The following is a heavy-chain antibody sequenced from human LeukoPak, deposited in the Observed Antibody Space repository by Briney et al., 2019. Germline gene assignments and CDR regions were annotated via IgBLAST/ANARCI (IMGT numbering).Heavy chain of an antibody. CDR1: GFTFSTYW. Sequence: GGSLRLSCAASGFTFSTYWMHWVRQAPGKGLEWVSGISPSGDITYYADSVKGRFTISRDNAKNSLYLQMNSLRAEDTAVYYCARLQQQLVPDYWGQGTLVTVSS. CDR3: ARLQQQLVPDY. CDR2: ISPSGDIT. V-gene: IGHV3-21*01. J-gene: IGHJ4*02. D-gene: IGHD6-13*01.